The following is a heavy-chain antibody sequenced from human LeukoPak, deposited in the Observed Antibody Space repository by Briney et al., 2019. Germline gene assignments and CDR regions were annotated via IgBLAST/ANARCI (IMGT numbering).Heavy chain of an antibody. Sequence: SETLSLTCAVYGGSFSGYYWSGIRQPPGKGLEWIGEINHSGSTNYNPSLKSRVTISVDTSKNQFSLNLSSVTAADTAVYYCARGLVTTNPYFAYWGQGTLVTVSS. CDR2: INHSGST. CDR1: GGSFSGYY. J-gene: IGHJ4*02. CDR3: ARGLVTTNPYFAY. D-gene: IGHD4-11*01. V-gene: IGHV4-34*01.